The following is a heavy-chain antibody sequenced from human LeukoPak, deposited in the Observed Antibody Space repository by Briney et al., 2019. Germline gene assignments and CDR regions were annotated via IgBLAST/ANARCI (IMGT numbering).Heavy chain of an antibody. Sequence: GGSLRLSCAASGFTFSDYYMSWIRQPPGKGLEWVSYISSSSSYTNYADSVKGRFTISRDNAKNSLYLQMNSLRAVDTAVYYCARARIPGLPGYWGQGTLVTVSS. CDR2: ISSSSSYT. CDR3: ARARIPGLPGY. V-gene: IGHV3-11*06. J-gene: IGHJ4*02. D-gene: IGHD2-2*02. CDR1: GFTFSDYY.